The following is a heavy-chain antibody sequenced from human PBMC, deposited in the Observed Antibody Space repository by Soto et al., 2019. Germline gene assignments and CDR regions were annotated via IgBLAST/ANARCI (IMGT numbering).Heavy chain of an antibody. J-gene: IGHJ4*02. CDR2: VSFDGNKK. CDR1: GFTFSTYA. V-gene: IGHV3-30-3*01. D-gene: IGHD2-21*02. CDR3: AREPYGDSQYFDY. Sequence: GGSLRLSCPASGFTFSTYAIHWVRQAPGKGLEWVAVVSFDGNKKHYADSVKGRFTVSRDNAKNTIYLQANSLRAEDTAVYYCAREPYGDSQYFDYWGQGTPVTVSS.